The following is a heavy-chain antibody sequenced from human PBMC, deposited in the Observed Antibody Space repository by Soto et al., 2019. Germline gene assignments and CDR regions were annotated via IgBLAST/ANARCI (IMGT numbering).Heavy chain of an antibody. CDR3: AITPGWFAGMAV. CDR2: IYYSGST. V-gene: IGHV4-30-4*01. CDR1: GGSISSADYY. D-gene: IGHD6-19*01. J-gene: IGHJ6*02. Sequence: SETLSLTCTVSGGSISSADYYWSWVRQPPGKGLEWIGYIYYSGSTFFNPSLKSRVTISKDTSRNQFSLRLNSVTAADTAVYYCAITPGWFAGMAVWGQGTTVTVSS.